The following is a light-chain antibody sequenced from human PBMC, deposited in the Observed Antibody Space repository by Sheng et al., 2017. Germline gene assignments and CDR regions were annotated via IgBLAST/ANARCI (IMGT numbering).Light chain of an antibody. V-gene: IGLV2-14*03. J-gene: IGLJ1*01. CDR1: VSDVGAYNY. Sequence: QSALAQPASVSGSPGQSITISCTGTVSDVGAYNYVSWYQQHPGKAPKLMIYDVSNRPSGVSNRFSGSKSGNTASLTISGLQAEDEADYYCSSYTSSSTLCVFGTGTKVTVL. CDR2: DVS. CDR3: SSYTSSSTLCV.